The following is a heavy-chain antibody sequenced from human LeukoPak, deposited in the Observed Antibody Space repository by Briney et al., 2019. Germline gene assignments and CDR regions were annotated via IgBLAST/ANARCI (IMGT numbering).Heavy chain of an antibody. V-gene: IGHV4-30-2*01. D-gene: IGHD3-22*01. CDR1: GGSISSGGYS. J-gene: IGHJ1*01. CDR2: IYHSGST. Sequence: SETLSLTCAVSGGSISSGGYSWSWIRQPPGKGLEWIGYIYHSGSTYYNPSLKSRVTISVDRSKNQFSLKLSSVTAADTAAYYCASTYYYDSSGYYYSPAEYFQHWGQGTLVTVSS. CDR3: ASTYYYDSSGYYYSPAEYFQH.